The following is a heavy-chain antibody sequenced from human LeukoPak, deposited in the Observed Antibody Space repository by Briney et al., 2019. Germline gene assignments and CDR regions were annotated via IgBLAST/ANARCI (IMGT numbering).Heavy chain of an antibody. D-gene: IGHD6-19*01. J-gene: IGHJ4*02. CDR3: AKVPGPSPAYSSGQTLFDY. CDR2: IRYDGSNK. V-gene: IGHV3-30*02. CDR1: GFTFSSYG. Sequence: GGPLRLFCAASGFTFSSYGMHWVRQAPGKGLEWVAFIRYDGSNKYYADSVKGRFTISRDNSKNTLYLQMNSLRAEDTALYYCAKVPGPSPAYSSGQTLFDYWGQGTLVTVSS.